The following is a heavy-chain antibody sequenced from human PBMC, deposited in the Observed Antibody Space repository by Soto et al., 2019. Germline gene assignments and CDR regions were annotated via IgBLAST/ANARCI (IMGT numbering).Heavy chain of an antibody. Sequence: GGSLRLSCAASAFTFGSYAMTRVRQAQGRGMEWVSVISGGAGITYYAVFVKGRFTISRDNSTNILYLQMNSLKADDTAMYFYARGLFMVAPDNEPFDSWHPGALVTV. CDR2: ISGGAGIT. D-gene: IGHD5-12*01. CDR3: ARGLFMVAPDNEPFDS. V-gene: IGHV3-23*01. J-gene: IGHJ4*02. CDR1: AFTFGSYA.